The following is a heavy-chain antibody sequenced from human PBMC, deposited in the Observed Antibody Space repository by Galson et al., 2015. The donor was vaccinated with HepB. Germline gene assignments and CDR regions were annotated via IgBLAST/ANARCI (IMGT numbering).Heavy chain of an antibody. J-gene: IGHJ4*02. Sequence: SLRLSCAASGFTFSSYEMNWVRQAPGKGLEWVSYISSSGSTIYYADSVKGRSTISRDNAKNSLYLQMNSLRAEDTAVYYCASGGKGGYDVWGQGTLVTVSS. CDR1: GFTFSSYE. CDR3: ASGGKGGYDV. CDR2: ISSSGSTI. V-gene: IGHV3-48*03. D-gene: IGHD5-12*01.